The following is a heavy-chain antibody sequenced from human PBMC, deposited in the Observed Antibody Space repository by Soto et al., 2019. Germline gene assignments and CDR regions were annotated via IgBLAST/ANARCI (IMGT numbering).Heavy chain of an antibody. V-gene: IGHV4-39*01. Sequence: SETLSLTCTVSGGSISSSSYYWGWIRQPPGKGLEWIGSIYYSGSTYYNPSLKSRVTISVDTSKNQFSLKLSSVTAADTAVYYCARHRSRMGFGEFQNAFDIWGQGTMVTVS. CDR1: GGSISSSSYY. D-gene: IGHD3-10*01. J-gene: IGHJ3*02. CDR3: ARHRSRMGFGEFQNAFDI. CDR2: IYYSGST.